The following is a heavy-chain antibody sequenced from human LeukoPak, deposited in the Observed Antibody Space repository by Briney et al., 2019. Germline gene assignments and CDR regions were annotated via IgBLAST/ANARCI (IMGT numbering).Heavy chain of an antibody. Sequence: ASVKVSCKASGYTFTSYDINWVRQATGQGLEWMGWMNPNTGGTKYAQKFQGRVTMTRDTSSSTAYMELSSLRSADTAVYYCASEYKYDSSGANAFDIWGQGTMVTVSS. CDR1: GYTFTSYD. V-gene: IGHV1-2*02. CDR3: ASEYKYDSSGANAFDI. J-gene: IGHJ3*02. D-gene: IGHD3-22*01. CDR2: MNPNTGGT.